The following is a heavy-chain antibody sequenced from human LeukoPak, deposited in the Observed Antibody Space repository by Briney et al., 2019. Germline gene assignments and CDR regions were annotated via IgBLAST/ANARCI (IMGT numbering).Heavy chain of an antibody. CDR2: ISNNGGYT. D-gene: IGHD2-15*01. CDR1: GFNFNTH. Sequence: GGSLRLSCAASGFNFNTHMHWVRQAPGKGLEWVSAISNNGGYTYYADSVQGRFTISRDNSKSTLCLQMNSLRAEDTAVYYCAKQLGYCSDGSCYFPYWGQGTLVTVSS. V-gene: IGHV3-23*01. CDR3: AKQLGYCSDGSCYFPY. J-gene: IGHJ4*02.